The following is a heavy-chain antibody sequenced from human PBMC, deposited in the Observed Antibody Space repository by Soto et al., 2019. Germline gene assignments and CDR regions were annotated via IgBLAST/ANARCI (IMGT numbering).Heavy chain of an antibody. CDR1: GGSISSGGYY. CDR3: ARGHRAAPMLGPDN. V-gene: IGHV4-31*03. Sequence: SETLSLTCTVSGGSISSGGYYWSWIRQHPGKGLEWIGYIYYSGSTYYNPSLKSRVTISVDTTKNQFSLKLSSVTAADTAVYYCARGHRAAPMLGPDNWGQGTLVTVSS. J-gene: IGHJ4*02. CDR2: IYYSGST. D-gene: IGHD3-10*02.